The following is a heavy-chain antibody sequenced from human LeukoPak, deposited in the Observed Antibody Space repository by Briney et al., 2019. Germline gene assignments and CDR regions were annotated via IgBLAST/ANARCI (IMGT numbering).Heavy chain of an antibody. CDR2: VNLKSGNT. D-gene: IGHD2-15*01. CDR1: GYTFTRYD. V-gene: IGHV1-8*03. CDR3: ARVDGSPDS. J-gene: IGHJ4*02. Sequence: GASVKVSCKASGYTFTRYDINWVRQAPGQGLEWMGWVNLKSGNTGSAQKFQGRVTITRDTSINTAYMELSSLRPEDTGVYYCARVDGSPDSWGQGTLVTVSS.